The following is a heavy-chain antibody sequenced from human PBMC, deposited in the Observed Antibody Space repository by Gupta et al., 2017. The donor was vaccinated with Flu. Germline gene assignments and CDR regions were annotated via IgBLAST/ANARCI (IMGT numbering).Heavy chain of an antibody. CDR1: GGSFSGYY. D-gene: IGHD2-15*01. CDR2: INHSGST. J-gene: IGHJ1*01. Sequence: QVQLQQWGAGLLKPSETLSLTCAVYGGSFSGYYWSWIRQPPGRGLEWIGEINHSGSTNYNPSLKSRVTISVDTSKNQFSLKLSSVTAADTAVYYCARSPGTPPRYCSGGSCYSGRRSLGFQHWGQGTLVTVSS. V-gene: IGHV4-34*01. CDR3: ARSPGTPPRYCSGGSCYSGRRSLGFQH.